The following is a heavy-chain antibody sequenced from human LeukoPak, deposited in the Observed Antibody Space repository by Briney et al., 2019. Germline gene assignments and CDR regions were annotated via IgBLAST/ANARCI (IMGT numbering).Heavy chain of an antibody. D-gene: IGHD6-19*01. Sequence: KASETLSLTCTVSGGSISSGSYYWSWIRQPAGKGLEWIGRIYTSGSTNYNPSLKSRVTISVDTSKNQFSLKVSSVTAADTAVYYCASQLSTSAWLGNYYFDDWGQGTLVTFSS. CDR3: ASQLSTSAWLGNYYFDD. CDR2: IYTSGST. CDR1: GGSISSGSYY. V-gene: IGHV4-61*02. J-gene: IGHJ4*02.